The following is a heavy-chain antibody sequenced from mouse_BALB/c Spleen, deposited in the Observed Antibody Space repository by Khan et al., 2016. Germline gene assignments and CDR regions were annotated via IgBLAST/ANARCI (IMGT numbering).Heavy chain of an antibody. V-gene: IGHV3-2*02. CDR1: GYSITSDYA. CDR3: ARGTYYGNRMDY. J-gene: IGHJ4*01. Sequence: EVQLQESGPGLVKPSQSLSLTCTVTGYSITSDYAWNWIRQFPGNKLEWMGYISYSGSPSYNPSLKSRISITRDTSKNQFFMQLNYVTTEDTATYYCARGTYYGNRMDYWGQGTSVTVSS. D-gene: IGHD2-10*01. CDR2: ISYSGSP.